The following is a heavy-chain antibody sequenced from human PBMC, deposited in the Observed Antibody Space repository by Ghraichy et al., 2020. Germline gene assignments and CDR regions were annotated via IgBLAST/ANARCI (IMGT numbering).Heavy chain of an antibody. D-gene: IGHD4-17*01. CDR2: IYSGGST. J-gene: IGHJ3*02. Sequence: GGSLRLSCAASGFTVSSNYMTWVRQAPGKGLEWVSVIYSGGSTYYADSVKGRFTISRDNSKNTLYLQMNSLRAEDTAVYYCARDGDETTFDAFDIWGQGTMVTVSS. V-gene: IGHV3-53*01. CDR1: GFTVSSNY. CDR3: ARDGDETTFDAFDI.